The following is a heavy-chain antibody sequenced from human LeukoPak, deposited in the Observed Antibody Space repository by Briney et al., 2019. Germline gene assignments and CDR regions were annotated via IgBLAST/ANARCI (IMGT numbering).Heavy chain of an antibody. CDR3: ARSPASGYYDFWSGYYRDDAFDI. J-gene: IGHJ3*02. D-gene: IGHD3-3*01. Sequence: GASVKVSCKASGYTFTSYGINWVRQAPGQGLEWMGWISAYNGNTNYAQKLQGRVTMTTDTSTSTAYMELRSLRSDDTAVYYCARSPASGYYDFWSGYYRDDAFDIWGQGTMVTVSS. CDR2: ISAYNGNT. CDR1: GYTFTSYG. V-gene: IGHV1-18*01.